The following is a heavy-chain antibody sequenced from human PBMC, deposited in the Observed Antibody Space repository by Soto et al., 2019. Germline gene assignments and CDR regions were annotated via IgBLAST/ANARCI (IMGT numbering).Heavy chain of an antibody. D-gene: IGHD1-1*01. CDR1: GGSIDVRCYC. CDR2: IFYAVST. CDR3: ARRGANDPSEP. V-gene: IGHV4-39*01. J-gene: IGHJ4*02. Sequence: LSLTCTFSGGSIDVRCYCCCWLLQPAGKGLEWIGSIFYAVSTYYNPSVKSRVSMSVDTSNNQFSLKLSSVTAEDTAVYYCARRGANDPSEPWGQGPLVHVSS.